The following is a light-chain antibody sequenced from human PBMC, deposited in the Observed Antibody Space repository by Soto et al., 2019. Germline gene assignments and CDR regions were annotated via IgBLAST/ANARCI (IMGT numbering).Light chain of an antibody. CDR2: DVS. CDR1: NSDIGAYNS. J-gene: IGLJ2*01. Sequence: QSALTQSASVSGSPGQSISISCTGTNSDIGAYNSVSWYQQHPGIAPQLMIYDVSYRPSGISSRFSASKSGNTASLTISGLQAADEADYYCSSFTNSGARVFGGGTKVTVL. CDR3: SSFTNSGARV. V-gene: IGLV2-14*03.